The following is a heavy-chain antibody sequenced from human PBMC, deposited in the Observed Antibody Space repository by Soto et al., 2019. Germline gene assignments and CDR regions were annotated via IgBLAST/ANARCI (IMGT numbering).Heavy chain of an antibody. Sequence: PGGSLRLSCAASGFTFSDNYMSWIRQAPGKGLEWVSYISSSGSSIYYADSVKGRFTISRDNAKNSLFLQMNSLRAEDTAVYYCVKNYKRGYDMWGQGTLVTVSS. V-gene: IGHV3-11*01. CDR1: GFTFSDNY. CDR2: ISSSGSSI. CDR3: VKNYKRGYDM. J-gene: IGHJ4*02. D-gene: IGHD5-12*01.